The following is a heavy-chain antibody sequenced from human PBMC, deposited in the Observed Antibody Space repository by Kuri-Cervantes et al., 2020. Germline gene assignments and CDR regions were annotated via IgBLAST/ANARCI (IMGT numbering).Heavy chain of an antibody. V-gene: IGHV4-34*12. D-gene: IGHD1-1*01. CDR2: IVHTGST. CDR3: ARTTGTNIIDY. CDR1: GVSFSNHY. J-gene: IGHJ4*02. Sequence: SETLSLTCAVDGVSFSNHYWNWVRQPPGKGLEWIGEIVHTGSTIYNPSLKSRVTISLGTSKNQFSLKLTSLTAADTAVYYCARTTGTNIIDYWGQGTLVTVSS.